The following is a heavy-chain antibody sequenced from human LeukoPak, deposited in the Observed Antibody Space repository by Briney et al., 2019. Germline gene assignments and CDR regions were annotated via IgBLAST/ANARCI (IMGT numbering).Heavy chain of an antibody. Sequence: PGGSLRLSCAASGFTFGGYAMSWVRQAPGKGLEWLSGISGSGGSTYYADSVKGRFTISRDNSKSTLFLQMNSLRAEDTAVYYCAKASGGSSGRSDSWGQGTLATVSS. CDR3: AKASGGSSGRSDS. CDR1: GFTFGGYA. CDR2: ISGSGGST. V-gene: IGHV3-23*01. D-gene: IGHD6-19*01. J-gene: IGHJ5*01.